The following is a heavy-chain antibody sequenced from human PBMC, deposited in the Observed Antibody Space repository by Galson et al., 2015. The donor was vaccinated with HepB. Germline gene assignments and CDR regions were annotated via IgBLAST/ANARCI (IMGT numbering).Heavy chain of an antibody. Sequence: SLRLSCAASGFTFSNYWMSWVRQAPGKGLEWVADIKQDGSKKYYVDSVKGRFTISRDNAKNSLYLQMNSLRAEDTAVFYCARDSSYIVVPAAGDFDHWGQGTLVTVSS. CDR2: IKQDGSKK. CDR1: GFTFSNYW. D-gene: IGHD2-2*01. CDR3: ARDSSYIVVPAAGDFDH. V-gene: IGHV3-7*01. J-gene: IGHJ4*02.